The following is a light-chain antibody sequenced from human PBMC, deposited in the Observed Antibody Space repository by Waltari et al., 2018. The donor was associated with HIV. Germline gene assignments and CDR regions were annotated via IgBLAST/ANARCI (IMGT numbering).Light chain of an antibody. CDR1: QSVLYSSDNKNY. J-gene: IGKJ4*01. CDR3: QQYYTTVPLT. V-gene: IGKV4-1*01. CDR2: WAS. Sequence: DIVMTQSPDSLAVSLGERATINCKSSQSVLYSSDNKNYLACYQQKAGQPPKLLIYWASTRESGVPDRFSGSGSGTDFTLTISSLQAEDVAFYYCQQYYTTVPLTFGGGTKVEIK.